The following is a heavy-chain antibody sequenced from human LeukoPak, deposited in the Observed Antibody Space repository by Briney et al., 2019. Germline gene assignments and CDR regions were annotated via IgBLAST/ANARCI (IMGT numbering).Heavy chain of an antibody. J-gene: IGHJ3*02. CDR1: GFTFSSYS. CDR3: ARVYVDTAMVDAFDI. Sequence: VGSLRLSCAASGFTFSSYSMNWVRQAPGKGLEWVSSISSSSSYIYYADSVKGRFTISRDNAKNSLYLQMNSLRAEDTAVYYCARVYVDTAMVDAFDIWGQGTMVTVSS. V-gene: IGHV3-21*01. D-gene: IGHD5-18*01. CDR2: ISSSSSYI.